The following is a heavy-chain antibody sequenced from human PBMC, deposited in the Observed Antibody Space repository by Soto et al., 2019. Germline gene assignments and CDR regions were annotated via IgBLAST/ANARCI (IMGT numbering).Heavy chain of an antibody. CDR1: GGTFSSYA. D-gene: IGHD2-8*01. Sequence: ASVKVSCKASGGTFSSYAISWVRRAPGQGLEWMGGIIPIFGTANYAQKFQGRVTITADESTSTAYMELSSLRSEDTAVYYCARDKDIVLMVYAPGYGMDVWGQGTTVTVSS. J-gene: IGHJ6*02. CDR3: ARDKDIVLMVYAPGYGMDV. CDR2: IIPIFGTA. V-gene: IGHV1-69*13.